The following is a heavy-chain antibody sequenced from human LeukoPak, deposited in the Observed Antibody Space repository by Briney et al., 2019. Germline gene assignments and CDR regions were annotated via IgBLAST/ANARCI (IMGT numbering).Heavy chain of an antibody. J-gene: IGHJ4*02. Sequence: SETLSLTCTVSGASVSSGSYYWSWIRQPPEEGLEWTGYVHSSGSSNYNPSLKSHVAILVDTPKNQITLKLSSVTAADTAVYYCARGVLVGATGHHFAYWGQGTLVTVSS. CDR1: GASVSSGSYY. CDR3: ARGVLVGATGHHFAY. D-gene: IGHD2-8*02. CDR2: VHSSGSS. V-gene: IGHV4-61*01.